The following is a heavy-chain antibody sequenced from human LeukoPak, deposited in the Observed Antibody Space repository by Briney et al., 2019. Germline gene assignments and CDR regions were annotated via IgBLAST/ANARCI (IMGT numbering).Heavy chain of an antibody. V-gene: IGHV4-34*01. CDR2: INHSGST. J-gene: IGHJ5*02. D-gene: IGHD2-21*02. CDR1: GGSFSGYY. CDR3: ARGKWSIVVVTAIRWFDP. Sequence: SETLSLTCAVYGGSFSGYYWSWIRQPPGKGLEWIGEINHSGSTNYNPSLKSRVTISVDTSKNQFSLKLCSVTAADTAVYYCARGKWSIVVVTAIRWFDPWGQGTLVTVSS.